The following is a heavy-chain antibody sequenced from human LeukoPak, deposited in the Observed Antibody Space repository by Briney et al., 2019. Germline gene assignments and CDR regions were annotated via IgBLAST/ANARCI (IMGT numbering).Heavy chain of an antibody. CDR3: ARVGYPTQRRVLSAVTVPTAGAFDI. J-gene: IGHJ3*02. Sequence: SETLSLTCTVSGDSISTYYWGWIRQSPGKGLEWIGEINHSGSTTYSPSLKSRVTISVDKSKNQFSLRLSSVTAADTAIYYCARVGYPTQRRVLSAVTVPTAGAFDIWGQGTLVTVSS. V-gene: IGHV4-34*01. D-gene: IGHD2-21*02. CDR2: INHSGST. CDR1: GDSISTYY.